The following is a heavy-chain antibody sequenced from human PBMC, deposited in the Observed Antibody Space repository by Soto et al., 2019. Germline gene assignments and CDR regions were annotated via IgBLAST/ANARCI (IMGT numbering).Heavy chain of an antibody. CDR1: GYTFSSYG. D-gene: IGHD1-7*01. CDR2: ISAYNGNT. Sequence: GASVKVSCKAAGYTFSSYGISWVRQAPGQGLEWMGWISAYNGNTNYAQKLQGRVTMTTDTSTSTAYMELRSLRSDDTAVYYCAREGQRTYNWNYKKALVAFDIWGQGTMVTVSS. J-gene: IGHJ3*02. CDR3: AREGQRTYNWNYKKALVAFDI. V-gene: IGHV1-18*04.